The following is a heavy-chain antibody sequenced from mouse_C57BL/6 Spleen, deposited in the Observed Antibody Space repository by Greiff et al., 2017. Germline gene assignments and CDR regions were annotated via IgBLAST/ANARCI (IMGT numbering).Heavy chain of an antibody. J-gene: IGHJ1*03. D-gene: IGHD2-5*01. Sequence: VHVKQSGGGLVKPGGSLKLSCAASGFTFSDYGMHWVRQAPEKGLEWVAYISSGSSTIYYADTVKGRFTISRDNAKNTLFLQMTSLRSEDTAMYYCASYYSNYGGWYFDVWGTGTTVTVSS. V-gene: IGHV5-17*01. CDR2: ISSGSSTI. CDR3: ASYYSNYGGWYFDV. CDR1: GFTFSDYG.